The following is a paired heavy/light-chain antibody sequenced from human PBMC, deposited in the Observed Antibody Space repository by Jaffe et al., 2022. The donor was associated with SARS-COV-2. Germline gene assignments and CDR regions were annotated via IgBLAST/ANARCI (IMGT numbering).Light chain of an antibody. CDR3: AAWDDSLNGWL. V-gene: IGLV1-44*01. Sequence: QSVLTQSPSASGTPGQRVTISCSGSSSNIGSNTVNWYQQLPGTAPNLLIYTNNQRPSGVPDRFSGSKSGTSASLAISGLQSGDEGDYYCAAWDDSLNGWLFGGGTKLTVL. CDR1: SSNIGSNT. J-gene: IGLJ3*02. CDR2: TNN.
Heavy chain of an antibody. D-gene: IGHD3-9*01. CDR1: GGSISSSLYY. J-gene: IGHJ3*02. V-gene: IGHV4-39*01. Sequence: QLQLQESGPGLVKPSETLSLTCAVSGGSISSSLYYWGWIRQPPKKGLEWIGSMYLTGSTYYNPSLRGRVSISMDTSKNRFSLRLTSVTAADTAVYYCARGVYDILTNSPSYAFDIWGRGTMVTVSS. CDR3: ARGVYDILTNSPSYAFDI. CDR2: MYLTGST.